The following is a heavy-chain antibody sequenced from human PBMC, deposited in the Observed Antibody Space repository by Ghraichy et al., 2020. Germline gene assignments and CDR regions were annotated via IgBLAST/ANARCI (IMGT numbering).Heavy chain of an antibody. V-gene: IGHV3-21*01. CDR2: ISSSRSYI. D-gene: IGHD5-18*01. CDR1: GFSFSRYT. Sequence: GGSLRLSCAASGFSFSRYTMNWVRQAPGKGLEWVSSISSSRSYIYYAGSVKGRFTISRDNDKNSLYLQMNSLRAEDTAVYYCVRDASLPGYSYGRPLYGMDVWGQGTKVTVSS. J-gene: IGHJ6*01. CDR3: VRDASLPGYSYGRPLYGMDV.